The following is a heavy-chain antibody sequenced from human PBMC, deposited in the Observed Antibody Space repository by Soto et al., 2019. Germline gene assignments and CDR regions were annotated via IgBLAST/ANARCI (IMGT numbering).Heavy chain of an antibody. Sequence: SETLSLTCSVSGDSISNPNWWSWVRQPPGKGLEWIGEIYHSGSTNYNPSLKSRVTISVDTTKNQFSLKLSSVTAADTAVYYCAREPRAWGQGTLVTPSS. V-gene: IGHV4-4*02. CDR3: AREPRA. CDR2: IYHSGST. CDR1: GDSISNPNW. J-gene: IGHJ5*01.